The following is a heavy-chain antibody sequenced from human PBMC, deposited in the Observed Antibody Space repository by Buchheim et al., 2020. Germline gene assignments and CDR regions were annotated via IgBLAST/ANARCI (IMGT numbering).Heavy chain of an antibody. V-gene: IGHV3-21*01. D-gene: IGHD2-8*01. CDR2: ISAGGTNV. Sequence: EVQLVESGGGLVEPGGSLRLSCTASGSTFGSYSLNWVRQAPGKGLEWVSSISAGGTNVYYADSMKGRFIISTANGKNPLFLQMNSLKVEDTAVYYCAARQCTDGVCQFDYWGLGTL. CDR3: AARQCTDGVCQFDY. J-gene: IGHJ4*02. CDR1: GSTFGSYS.